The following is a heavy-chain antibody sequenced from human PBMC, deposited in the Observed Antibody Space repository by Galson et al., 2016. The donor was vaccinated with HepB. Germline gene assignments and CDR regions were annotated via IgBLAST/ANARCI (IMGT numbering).Heavy chain of an antibody. CDR3: AKDQSDYVWGSYRDGGDY. Sequence: SLRLSCAASGFTFSDYYMSWIRQAPGKGLEWVSYISGSGSTKYYADPVKGRFTISRDNAKNSLYLQMTGLRAEDTAVYYCAKDQSDYVWGSYRDGGDYWGQGTLV. CDR2: ISGSGSTK. D-gene: IGHD3-16*02. J-gene: IGHJ4*02. V-gene: IGHV3-11*01. CDR1: GFTFSDYY.